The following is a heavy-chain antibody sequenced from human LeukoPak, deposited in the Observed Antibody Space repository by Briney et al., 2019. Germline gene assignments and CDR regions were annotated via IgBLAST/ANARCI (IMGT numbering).Heavy chain of an antibody. Sequence: GGSLRLSCAASGFTFSSYAMSWVRQAPGKGLEWVSAISGSGGSTYYADSVKGRFTISRDNSMNTLYLQMNSLRAEDTAVYYCASPRWFGELSDDYWGQGTLVTVSS. J-gene: IGHJ4*02. D-gene: IGHD3-10*01. V-gene: IGHV3-23*01. CDR3: ASPRWFGELSDDY. CDR2: ISGSGGST. CDR1: GFTFSSYA.